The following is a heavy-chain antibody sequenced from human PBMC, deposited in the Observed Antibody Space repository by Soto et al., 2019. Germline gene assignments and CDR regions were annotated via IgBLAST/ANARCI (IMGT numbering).Heavy chain of an antibody. CDR1: GFTFSSYA. Sequence: GGSLRLFCAASGFTFSSYAMSWVRQAPGKGLEWVSAISGSGGSTYYADSVKGRFTISRDNSKNTLYLQMNSLRAEDTAVYYCAKASLLRLGELSDAFDIWGQGTMVTVSS. J-gene: IGHJ3*02. CDR2: ISGSGGST. D-gene: IGHD3-10*01. CDR3: AKASLLRLGELSDAFDI. V-gene: IGHV3-23*01.